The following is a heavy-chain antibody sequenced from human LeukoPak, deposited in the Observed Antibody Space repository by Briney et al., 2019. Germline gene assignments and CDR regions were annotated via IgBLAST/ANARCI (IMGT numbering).Heavy chain of an antibody. CDR3: ARLLVLEQWLVYYFDY. V-gene: IGHV1-18*01. J-gene: IGHJ4*02. CDR2: ISAYNGNT. Sequence: ASVKVSCKASGYTFTSYGISWVRQAPGQGLEWMGWISAYNGNTNYAQKLQGRVTMTTDTSMSTAYMELRSLRSDDTAVYYCARLLVLEQWLVYYFDYWGQGTLVTVSS. D-gene: IGHD6-19*01. CDR1: GYTFTSYG.